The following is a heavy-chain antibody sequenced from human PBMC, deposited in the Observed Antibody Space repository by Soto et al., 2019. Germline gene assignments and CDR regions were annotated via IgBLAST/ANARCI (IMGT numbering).Heavy chain of an antibody. CDR2: ISDSGST. CDR1: GGSISSYY. V-gene: IGHV4-59*08. J-gene: IGHJ6*02. Sequence: SETLSLTCTVSGGSISSYYWSWIRQPPGKGLEWIGYISDSGSTNYNPSLKSRVTISVDTSNNQFSLKLSSVTAADTAVYYCARRIKYYCAMDVWGQGTTVTVSS. CDR3: ARRIKYYCAMDV. D-gene: IGHD2-15*01.